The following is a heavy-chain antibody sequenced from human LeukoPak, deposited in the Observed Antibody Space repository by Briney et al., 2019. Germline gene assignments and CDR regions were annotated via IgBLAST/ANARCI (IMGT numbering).Heavy chain of an antibody. V-gene: IGHV3-30*02. J-gene: IGHJ4*02. CDR1: GFTFSSYD. CDR3: ARGEYGSGSYHIDY. CDR2: IRYDGSNK. D-gene: IGHD3-10*01. Sequence: GGSLRLSCAASGFTFSSYDIHWVRQAPGKGLEWVAFIRYDGSNKYYADSVKGRFTISRDNAKNSLYLQMNSLRAEDTAVYYCARGEYGSGSYHIDYWGQGTLVTVSS.